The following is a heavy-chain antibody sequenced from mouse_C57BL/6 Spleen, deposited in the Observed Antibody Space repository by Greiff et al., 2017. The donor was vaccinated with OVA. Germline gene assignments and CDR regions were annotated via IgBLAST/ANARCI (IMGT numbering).Heavy chain of an antibody. D-gene: IGHD2-1*01. V-gene: IGHV6-6*01. CDR2: IRNKANNHAT. Sequence: EVQRVESGGGLVQPGGSMKLSCAASGFTFSDAWMDWVRQSPEKGLEWVAEIRNKANNHATYYAESVKGRFTISRDDSKSSVYLQMNSLRAEDTGIYYCTSIYYGLAWFAYWGQGTLVTVSA. CDR1: GFTFSDAW. CDR3: TSIYYGLAWFAY. J-gene: IGHJ3*01.